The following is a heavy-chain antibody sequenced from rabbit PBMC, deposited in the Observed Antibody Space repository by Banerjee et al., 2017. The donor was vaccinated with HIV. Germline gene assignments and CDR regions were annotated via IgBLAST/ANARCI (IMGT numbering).Heavy chain of an antibody. V-gene: IGHV1S40*01. CDR3: ARGSAAMTMVITGFYLNL. CDR1: GFSFSNKAV. Sequence: QSLEESGGDLVKPGASLTLTCIASGFSFSNKAVMCWVRQAPGKGLEWIACINAVTGKAVYASWAKGRFTFSKTSSTTVTLQMTSLTAADTATYFCARGSAAMTMVITGFYLNLWGQGTLVTVS. D-gene: IGHD2-1*01. CDR2: INAVTGKA. J-gene: IGHJ4*01.